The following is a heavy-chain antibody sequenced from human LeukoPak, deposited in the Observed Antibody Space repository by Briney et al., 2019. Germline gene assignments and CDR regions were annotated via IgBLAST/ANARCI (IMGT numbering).Heavy chain of an antibody. J-gene: IGHJ4*02. CDR1: GFTFSRSN. D-gene: IGHD4-17*01. CDR3: ARDPGDSGDYGGHY. CDR2: ISSGSSSI. V-gene: IGHV3-48*02. Sequence: GGSLRLSCAASGFTFSRSNMIWVRQSPGKGLEWVSYISSGSSSIYYADSVKGRFTISRDNAKNSLYLQMNSLRDDDTALYYCARDPGDSGDYGGHYWGQGTLVTVSS.